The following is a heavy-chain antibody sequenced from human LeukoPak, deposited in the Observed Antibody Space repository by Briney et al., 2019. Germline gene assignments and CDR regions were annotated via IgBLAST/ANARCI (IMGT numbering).Heavy chain of an antibody. CDR1: GFTFYDYA. J-gene: IGHJ6*03. Sequence: PGGSLRLSCAASGFTFYDYAMHWVRQAPGKGLEWVSLISGDGGGTYYADSVKGRFTISRDNSKNSLYPQMNSLRTEDTAFYYCAKDTYSGSYNYMDVWGKGTTVTVSS. V-gene: IGHV3-43*02. CDR2: ISGDGGGT. D-gene: IGHD1-26*01. CDR3: AKDTYSGSYNYMDV.